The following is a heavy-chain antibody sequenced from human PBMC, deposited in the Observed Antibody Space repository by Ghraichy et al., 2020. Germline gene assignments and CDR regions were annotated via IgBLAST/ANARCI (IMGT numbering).Heavy chain of an antibody. CDR1: GGTFSSYA. D-gene: IGHD3-9*01. CDR3: ARSNILTGYPYYYYYYGMDV. J-gene: IGHJ6*02. V-gene: IGHV1-69*04. Sequence: SVKVSCKASGGTFSSYAISWVRQAPGQGLEWMGRIIPILGIANYAQKFQGRVTITADKSTSTAYMKLSSLRSEDTAVYYCARSNILTGYPYYYYYYGMDVWGQGTTVTVSS. CDR2: IIPILGIA.